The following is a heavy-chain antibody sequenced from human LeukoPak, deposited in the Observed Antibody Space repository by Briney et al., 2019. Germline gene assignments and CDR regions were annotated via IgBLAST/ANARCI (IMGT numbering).Heavy chain of an antibody. CDR3: ARYHCGSTYCPGVDF. V-gene: IGHV4-31*03. J-gene: IGHJ4*02. CDR2: IWNSGNS. Sequence: SETLSLTCTVSAGSINSGGYFWTWVRQHPGEGLEWIGYIWNSGNSYYNPSLSSRVIISADSSKSTFSLRLSSVTAADTAVYYCARYHCGSTYCPGVDFYGQGTLVTVSS. CDR1: AGSINSGGYF. D-gene: IGHD2-2*01.